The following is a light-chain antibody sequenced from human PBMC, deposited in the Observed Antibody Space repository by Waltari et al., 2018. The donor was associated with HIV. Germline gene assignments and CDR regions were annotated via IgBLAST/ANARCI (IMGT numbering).Light chain of an antibody. CDR2: EGS. Sequence: PGQSITISCTGTSSDVGSYNLVSWYQQHPGKAPKLMIYEGSKRPSGVSNRFSGSKSGNTASLTISGLQAEDEADYYCCSYAGSSTFVVFGGGTKLTVL. V-gene: IGLV2-23*03. CDR1: SSDVGSYNL. CDR3: CSYAGSSTFVV. J-gene: IGLJ2*01.